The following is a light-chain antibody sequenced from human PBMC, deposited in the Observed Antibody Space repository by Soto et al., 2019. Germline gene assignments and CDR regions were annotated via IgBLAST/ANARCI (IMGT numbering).Light chain of an antibody. CDR2: LGS. CDR3: MQALQTPWT. V-gene: IGKV2-28*01. Sequence: DIVMTQSPLSLPVTPGEPASISCRSSQSLLHSNGYNYLDWYLQKPGQSPQLLIYLGSNRASGVPDRFSGSGSGTDFTLKISRGEAEDVGFYYCMQALQTPWTFGQGTKLEIK. CDR1: QSLLHSNGYNY. J-gene: IGKJ2*02.